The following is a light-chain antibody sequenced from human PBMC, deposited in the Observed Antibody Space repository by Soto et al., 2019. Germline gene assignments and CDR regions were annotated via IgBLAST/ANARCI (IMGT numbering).Light chain of an antibody. CDR1: NSEVGSYNL. CDR3: CSYAGSSTLYV. Sequence: QFVLTQPASVSGSPGQSNTISCTGTNSEVGSYNLVSWYQQHPGKAPKLMIYEVSKRPSGVSNRFSGSKSGNTASLTISGFQAEDEADYYCCSYAGSSTLYVFGTGTKVTVL. V-gene: IGLV2-23*02. CDR2: EVS. J-gene: IGLJ1*01.